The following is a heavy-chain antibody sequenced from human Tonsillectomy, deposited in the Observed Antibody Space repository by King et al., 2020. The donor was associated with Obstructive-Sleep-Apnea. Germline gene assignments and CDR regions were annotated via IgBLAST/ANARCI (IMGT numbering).Heavy chain of an antibody. V-gene: IGHV5-51*01. Sequence: LVESGAEVKKXGESLKISCKXSGYXFXSYXIGXVRQXPGKGLXWMXIIYARDXNTRXXPSFTGQVTISADKSXSTXXLQXRXLKAXDTAMYYCARXXXXXXXXXXXXXXYXGQGTLXTXAS. J-gene: IGHJ4*02. CDR3: ARXXXXXXXXXXXXXXY. CDR2: IYARDXNT. CDR1: GYXFXSYX.